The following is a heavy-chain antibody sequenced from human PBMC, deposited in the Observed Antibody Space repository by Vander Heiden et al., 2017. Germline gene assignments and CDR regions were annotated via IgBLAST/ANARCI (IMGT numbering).Heavy chain of an antibody. V-gene: IGHV1-2*02. CDR2: INPNRGNT. D-gene: IGHD2-2*01. J-gene: IGHJ4*02. CDR1: GYTFKDYY. CDR3: ARGPIVVPAAPYFDH. Sequence: QVQLVQSGAEVKKPGASVKVSCKASGYTFKDYYIYWVRQAPGQGLEWVAWINPNRGNTNSAQNFQGRVSLTRDTSISTAYMELSSLRSDDAAVYYCARGPIVVPAAPYFDHWGQGTLVTVSS.